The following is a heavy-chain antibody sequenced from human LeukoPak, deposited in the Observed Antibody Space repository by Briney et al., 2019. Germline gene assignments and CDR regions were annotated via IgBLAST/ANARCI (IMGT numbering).Heavy chain of an antibody. CDR1: GGSISSYY. CDR3: ARDRGSYSPNYYGMDV. Sequence: SSETLSLTCTVSGGSISSYYWSWIRQPAGKGLEWIGRIYTSGSTNYNPSLKSRVTMSVDTSKNQFSLKLSSVTAADTAVYYCARDRGSYSPNYYGMDVWGQGTTVTVSS. CDR2: IYTSGST. J-gene: IGHJ6*02. V-gene: IGHV4-4*07. D-gene: IGHD1-26*01.